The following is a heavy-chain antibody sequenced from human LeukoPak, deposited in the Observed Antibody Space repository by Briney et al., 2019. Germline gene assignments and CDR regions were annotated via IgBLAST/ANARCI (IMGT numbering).Heavy chain of an antibody. D-gene: IGHD3-10*01. CDR3: ARAGVTGSEDDAFDI. V-gene: IGHV1-2*02. J-gene: IGHJ3*02. CDR2: INPNSGGT. Sequence: GASVKVSCKASGYTFTSYYMHWVRQAPGQGLEWMGWINPNSGGTNYAQKFQGRVTMTRDTSISTAYMELSRLRSDDTAVYYCARAGVTGSEDDAFDIWGQGTMVTVSS. CDR1: GYTFTSYY.